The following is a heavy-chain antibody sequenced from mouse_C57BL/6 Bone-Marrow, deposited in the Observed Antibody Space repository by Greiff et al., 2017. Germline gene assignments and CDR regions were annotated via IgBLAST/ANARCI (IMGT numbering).Heavy chain of an antibody. Sequence: EVQLVESGGGLVQPGGSMKLSCVASGFTFSNYWMNWVRQSPEKGLEWVAQIRLRSDNYATHYTDSVKGRFTISRDDSKSRVYLQMNNLRAEDTGIYYGTVKITGEFDYWGQGTRVTVSA. D-gene: IGHD4-1*01. CDR1: GFTFSNYW. CDR2: IRLRSDNYAT. V-gene: IGHV6-3*01. CDR3: TVKITGEFDY. J-gene: IGHJ3*01.